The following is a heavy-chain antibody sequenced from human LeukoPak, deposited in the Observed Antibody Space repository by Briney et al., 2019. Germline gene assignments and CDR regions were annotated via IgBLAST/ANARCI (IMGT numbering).Heavy chain of an antibody. V-gene: IGHV4-31*03. J-gene: IGHJ5*02. CDR2: IYYSGST. D-gene: IGHD2-2*01. CDR3: ARVKGVPASNGGSWFDP. CDR1: GGSISSGGYY. Sequence: SETLSLTCTVSGGSISSGGYYWSWIRQHPGKGLEWIGSIYYSGSTNYNPSLKSRVTISVDTSKNQFSLKLSSVTAADTAVYYCARVKGVPASNGGSWFDPWGQGTLVTVSS.